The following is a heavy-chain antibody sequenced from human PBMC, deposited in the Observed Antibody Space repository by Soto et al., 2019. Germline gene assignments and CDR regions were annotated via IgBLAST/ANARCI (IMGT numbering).Heavy chain of an antibody. CDR2: IYYSGST. Sequence: SETLSLTCTVSGGSSSRGGYYWSWIRQHPGTGLEWIGYIYYSGSTNYNPSLKSRVTISVDTSKNRFSLKLSSVTAADTAVYYCARGIEGWYQGRYYYGMDVWGQGTTVTVSS. V-gene: IGHV4-61*08. J-gene: IGHJ6*02. CDR1: GGSSSRGGYY. D-gene: IGHD6-19*01. CDR3: ARGIEGWYQGRYYYGMDV.